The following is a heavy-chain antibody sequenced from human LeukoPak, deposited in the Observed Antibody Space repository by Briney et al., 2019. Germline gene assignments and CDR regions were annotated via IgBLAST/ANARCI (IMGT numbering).Heavy chain of an antibody. CDR1: GFTFSSYA. J-gene: IGHJ4*02. CDR2: ISYDGSNK. D-gene: IGHD6-19*01. V-gene: IGHV3-30-3*01. Sequence: GRSLRLSCAASGFTFSSYATHWVRQAPGKGLEWVAVISYDGSNKYYADSVKGRFTISRDNSKNTLYLQMNSLRAEDTAVYYCASLNIAVAGTFDYWGQGTLVTVSS. CDR3: ASLNIAVAGTFDY.